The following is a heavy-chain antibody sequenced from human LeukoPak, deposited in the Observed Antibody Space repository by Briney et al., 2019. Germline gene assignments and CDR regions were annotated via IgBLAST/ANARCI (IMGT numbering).Heavy chain of an antibody. J-gene: IGHJ3*02. CDR1: GFTFSSYS. V-gene: IGHV3-21*01. CDR3: ARYRFVVGATDSFDI. Sequence: GGSLRLSCAASGFTFSSYSMNRVRQAPGKGLEWVSSITTSSSYIYYADSVKGRFTISRDNAKNSLYLHMNSLRAEDTAVYCCARYRFVVGATDSFDIWGQGTMVTVSS. D-gene: IGHD1-26*01. CDR2: ITTSSSYI.